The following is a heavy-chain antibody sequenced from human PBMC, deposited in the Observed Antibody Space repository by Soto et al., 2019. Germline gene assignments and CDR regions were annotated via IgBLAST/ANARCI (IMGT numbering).Heavy chain of an antibody. V-gene: IGHV3-30*18. CDR2: ISYDGSNK. CDR3: AKMAYGMDV. J-gene: IGHJ6*02. Sequence: GGSLRLSCAASGFTFSSYGMHWVRQAPGKGLEWVAVISYDGSNKYYADSVKGRFTISRDNSKNTLYLQMNSLRAEDTAVYYCAKMAYGMDVWGQGTTVTVSS. CDR1: GFTFSSYG.